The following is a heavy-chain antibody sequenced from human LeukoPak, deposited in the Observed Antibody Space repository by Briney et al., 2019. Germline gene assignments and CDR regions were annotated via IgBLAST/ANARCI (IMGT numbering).Heavy chain of an antibody. V-gene: IGHV1-24*01. CDR3: ATDRIAGTTSFIPGFGY. CDR2: FDPEDGET. J-gene: IGHJ4*02. CDR1: GYTLTELS. D-gene: IGHD1-7*01. Sequence: ASVKVSCKVSGYTLTELSMHWVRQAPGKGLEWMGGFDPEDGETIYAQKFQGRVTMTEDTSTDTAYMELSSLRSEDTAVYYCATDRIAGTTSFIPGFGYWGQGTLVTVSS.